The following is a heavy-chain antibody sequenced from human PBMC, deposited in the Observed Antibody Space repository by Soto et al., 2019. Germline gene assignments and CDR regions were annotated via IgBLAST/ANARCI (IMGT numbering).Heavy chain of an antibody. CDR2: ISWNSGSI. Sequence: PGGSLRLSCAASGFTFDDYAMHWVRQAPGKGLEWVSGISWNSGSIGYADSVKGRFTISRDNAKNSLYLQMNSLRAEDTALYYCAKDIGTAMVHVFDYWGQGTLVTVSS. V-gene: IGHV3-9*01. CDR1: GFTFDDYA. CDR3: AKDIGTAMVHVFDY. J-gene: IGHJ4*02. D-gene: IGHD5-18*01.